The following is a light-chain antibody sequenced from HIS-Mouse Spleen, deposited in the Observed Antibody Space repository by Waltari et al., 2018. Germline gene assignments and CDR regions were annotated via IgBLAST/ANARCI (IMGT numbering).Light chain of an antibody. J-gene: IGLJ2*01. Sequence: QSALTQPASVSGSPGQSITISCTGTSSDVGGYNYVSWYQQHPGKAPKLMIYEVINRPSVVSNRFSGSQSGNAASLTISGLQAEDEADYYCSSYTSSSPYVVFGGGTKLTVL. V-gene: IGLV2-14*01. CDR1: SSDVGGYNY. CDR3: SSYTSSSPYVV. CDR2: EVI.